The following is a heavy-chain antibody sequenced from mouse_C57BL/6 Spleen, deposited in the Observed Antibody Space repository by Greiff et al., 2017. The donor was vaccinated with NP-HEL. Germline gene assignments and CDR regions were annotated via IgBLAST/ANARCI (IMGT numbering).Heavy chain of an antibody. D-gene: IGHD2-5*01. J-gene: IGHJ4*01. CDR3: ARRSNYEDYAMDY. Sequence: EVQRVESGGGLVKPGGSLKLSCAASGFTFSDYGMHWVRQAPEKGLEWVAYISSGSSTIYYADTVKGRFTISRDNAKNTLFLQMTSLGSEDTAMYYCARRSNYEDYAMDYWGQGTSVTVSS. CDR1: GFTFSDYG. CDR2: ISSGSSTI. V-gene: IGHV5-17*01.